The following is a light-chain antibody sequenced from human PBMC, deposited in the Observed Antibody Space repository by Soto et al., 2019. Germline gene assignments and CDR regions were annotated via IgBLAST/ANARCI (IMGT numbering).Light chain of an antibody. J-gene: IGLJ2*01. CDR1: SGHNNYA. CDR2: LHSDGSH. Sequence: QLVLTQSPSASASLGASVKLTCTLSSGHNNYAIAWYQQQPEKGPRYLMKLHSDGSHSKGDGIPDRFSGSSSGAERYLSISSLQSEDEADYYCQTWGTGIVVFGGGTKVTVL. V-gene: IGLV4-69*01. CDR3: QTWGTGIVV.